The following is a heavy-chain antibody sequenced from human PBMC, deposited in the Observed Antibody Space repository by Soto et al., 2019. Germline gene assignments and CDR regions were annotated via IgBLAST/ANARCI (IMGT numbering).Heavy chain of an antibody. Sequence: EVQMVESGGGLVQPGESLRLSCAASGFTFSDYWIHWVRQAPGKGLVWVSRIKFDGSSANYADSVKGRFTISRDNAKDTVYLQMNSLGAEDTAVYYCARGVRGHYGFDVWGQGTRVNVSS. V-gene: IGHV3-74*01. CDR3: ARGVRGHYGFDV. CDR1: GFTFSDYW. D-gene: IGHD3-10*01. J-gene: IGHJ3*01. CDR2: IKFDGSSA.